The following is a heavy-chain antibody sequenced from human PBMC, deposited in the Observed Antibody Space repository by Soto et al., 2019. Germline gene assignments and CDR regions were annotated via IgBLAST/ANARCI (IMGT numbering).Heavy chain of an antibody. Sequence: SETLSLTCSVSGGSIRSYYWSWVRQPPGKGLELIGYIYYSGSTKYDPTLKSRVAISVDTSKSQFSLKMSSVTAADTAVYYCAWFPRRSSDSTANWFEPWGQGTLVTVAS. D-gene: IGHD2-21*02. CDR3: AWFPRRSSDSTANWFEP. J-gene: IGHJ5*02. V-gene: IGHV4-59*08. CDR1: GGSIRSYY. CDR2: IYYSGST.